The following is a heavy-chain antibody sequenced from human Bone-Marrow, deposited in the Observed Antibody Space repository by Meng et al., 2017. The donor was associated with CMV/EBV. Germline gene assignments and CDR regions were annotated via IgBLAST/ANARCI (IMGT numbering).Heavy chain of an antibody. J-gene: IGHJ6*02. D-gene: IGHD2-2*01. CDR2: IIPIFGTA. Sequence: SVKVSCKASGGTFSSYAISWVRQAPGQGLEWMGGIIPIFGTANYAQKFQGRVTITTDESTSTADMELSSLRSEDTAVEYCARDRWSGGDCSSTSCYGYDDYGMDVWGQGTTVTVSS. V-gene: IGHV1-69*05. CDR1: GGTFSSYA. CDR3: ARDRWSGGDCSSTSCYGYDDYGMDV.